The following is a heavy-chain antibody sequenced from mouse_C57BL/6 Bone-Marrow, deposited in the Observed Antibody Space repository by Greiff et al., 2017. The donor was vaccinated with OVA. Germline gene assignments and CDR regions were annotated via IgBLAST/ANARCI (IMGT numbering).Heavy chain of an antibody. V-gene: IGHV14-4*01. CDR2: IDPENGDT. D-gene: IGHD2-1*01. CDR1: GFNIKDDY. CDR3: TSYGNVDY. Sequence: VQLQQSGAELVRPGASVKLSCTASGFNIKDDYMHWVKQRPEQGLEWIGWIDPENGDTEYASKFQGKATIAADTSSNTAYLQHSSLTSEDTDVYYCTSYGNVDYWGQGTTLTVSS. J-gene: IGHJ2*01.